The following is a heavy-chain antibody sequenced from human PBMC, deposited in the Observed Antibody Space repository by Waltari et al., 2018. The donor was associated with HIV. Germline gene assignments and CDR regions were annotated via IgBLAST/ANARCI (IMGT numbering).Heavy chain of an antibody. D-gene: IGHD3-3*01. CDR2: ISSTSGYV. Sequence: MQLVQSGGGLVKPGGSLTLSCVASTSTFKQSRMNWIRQAPGRSLEWVSSISSTSGYVYYAPSFRGRFAIFRDNDKKSLFLQMNNLRAGDTAVYFCAADRQDFWSGYHEKTGYFDNWGQGSLVTVSS. V-gene: IGHV3-21*02. CDR3: AADRQDFWSGYHEKTGYFDN. CDR1: TSTFKQSR. J-gene: IGHJ4*02.